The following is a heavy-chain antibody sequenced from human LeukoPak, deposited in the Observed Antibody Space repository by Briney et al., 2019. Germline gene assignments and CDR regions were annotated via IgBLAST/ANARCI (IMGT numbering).Heavy chain of an antibody. J-gene: IGHJ4*02. CDR3: ARGPVPPGTLDY. D-gene: IGHD3-10*01. V-gene: IGHV3-30-3*01. CDR2: ISYDGSNK. Sequence: PGGSLRLSCAASGFTFSSYAMHWVRQAPGKGLEWVAVISYDGSNKYYADSVKGRFTISRDNSKNTLYLQMNSLRAEDTAVYYCARGPVPPGTLDYWGQGTLVTVSS. CDR1: GFTFSSYA.